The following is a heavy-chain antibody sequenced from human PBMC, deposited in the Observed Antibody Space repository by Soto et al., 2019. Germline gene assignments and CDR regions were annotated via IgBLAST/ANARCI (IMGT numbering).Heavy chain of an antibody. CDR3: AGRGLRSSTTIRYPYIGTDV. Sequence: QVQLVQSGAEVKKPGASVKVSCKASGYTFTSDDINWVRQATGQGLEWMGWMNPNSGNTGYAQKFQGRVTMTRNTTIRAAYIELISLRSEDTAVDSCAGRGLRSSTTIRYPYIGTDVLGQGTTVTFSS. V-gene: IGHV1-8*01. CDR1: GYTFTSDD. CDR2: MNPNSGNT. J-gene: IGHJ6*02. D-gene: IGHD6-6*01.